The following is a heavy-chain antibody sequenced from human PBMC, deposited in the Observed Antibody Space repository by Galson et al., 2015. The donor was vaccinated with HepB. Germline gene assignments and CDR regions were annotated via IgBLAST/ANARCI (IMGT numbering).Heavy chain of an antibody. CDR1: GGTFSSYA. CDR3: ARDRKNYYDSSGCFDP. CDR2: IIPIFGTA. J-gene: IGHJ5*02. V-gene: IGHV1-69*13. Sequence: VKVSCKASGGTFSSYAISWVRQAPGQGLEWMGGIIPIFGTASYAQKFQGRVTITADESTSTAYMELSSLRSEDTAVYYCARDRKNYYDSSGCFDPWGQGTLVTVSS. D-gene: IGHD3-22*01.